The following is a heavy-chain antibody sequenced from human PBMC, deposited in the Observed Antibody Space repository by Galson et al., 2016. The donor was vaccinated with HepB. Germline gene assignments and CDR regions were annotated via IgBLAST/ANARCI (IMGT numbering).Heavy chain of an antibody. CDR3: ARVYCSDWYSSFDS. CDR1: GASMNRFY. D-gene: IGHD2-15*01. Sequence: SETLSLTCTVSGASMNRFYWSWIRQPPGKGLEWIGYIYHTGSTNYNPSVKSRVTISVDMSKNQFSLKLTSMTAADTAVYYCARVYCSDWYSSFDSWGQGTLVTVSS. J-gene: IGHJ4*02. CDR2: IYHTGST. V-gene: IGHV4-59*01.